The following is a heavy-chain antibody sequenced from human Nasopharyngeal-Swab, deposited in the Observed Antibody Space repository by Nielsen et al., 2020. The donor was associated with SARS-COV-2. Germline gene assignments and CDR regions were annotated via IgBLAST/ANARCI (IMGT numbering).Heavy chain of an antibody. CDR1: GFTSGAYS. D-gene: IGHD1-26*01. Sequence: RSLRPSSTAAGFTSGAYSMSWFRQAPGKVLEWVGFIRSKAYGGTTENAASVKGRSTISRDDSKSIAYLQMNSLKTEDTAVYYCARVGATNRNYFDYWGQGTLVTVSS. CDR3: ARVGATNRNYFDY. CDR2: IRSKAYGGTT. J-gene: IGHJ4*02. V-gene: IGHV3-49*03.